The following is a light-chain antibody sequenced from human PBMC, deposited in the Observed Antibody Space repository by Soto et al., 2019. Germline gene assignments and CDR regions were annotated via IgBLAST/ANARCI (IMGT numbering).Light chain of an antibody. J-gene: IGLJ2*01. CDR3: SSYSRTIRHVF. CDR1: SSDVGSSNY. CDR2: EVN. V-gene: IGLV2-14*01. Sequence: QSVLTQPASVSGSPGQSITISCTGTSSDVGSSNYVSWYQQHPDNAPKLIISEVNNRPSGVSHRFSGSKSGNMASLTISGLQPEDEAYYYCSSYSRTIRHVFFGGGTKLTVL.